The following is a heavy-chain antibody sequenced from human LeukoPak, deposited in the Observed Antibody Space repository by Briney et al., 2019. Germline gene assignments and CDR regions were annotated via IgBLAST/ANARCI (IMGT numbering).Heavy chain of an antibody. Sequence: ASVKVSCKASGYTFTSYYMHWVRQAPGHGLEWMGIINPSGGSTNYAQKFQGRVTMTRDTSTSTVYMELSSLRSEDTAVYYCARANFGVVIGSDPWGQRTLVTVSS. D-gene: IGHD3-3*01. V-gene: IGHV1-46*01. CDR2: INPSGGST. J-gene: IGHJ5*02. CDR3: ARANFGVVIGSDP. CDR1: GYTFTSYY.